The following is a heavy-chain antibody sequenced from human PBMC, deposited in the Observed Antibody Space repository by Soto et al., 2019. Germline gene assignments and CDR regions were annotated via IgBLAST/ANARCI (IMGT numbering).Heavy chain of an antibody. V-gene: IGHV3-74*01. CDR3: ARVADCTYSSNCNGRATFDM. Sequence: EVQLVESGGGLAQPGGSLRLSCAASGFTLSSHWMHWVRQAPGKGLVWVSRINRDGSTINYDDSVRGRYTISRDNAKNTISLKMTSMRAEDTAVYYCARVADCTYSSNCNGRATFDMSGQGTMVTVSS. CDR2: INRDGSTI. CDR1: GFTLSSHW. J-gene: IGHJ3*02. D-gene: IGHD6-13*01.